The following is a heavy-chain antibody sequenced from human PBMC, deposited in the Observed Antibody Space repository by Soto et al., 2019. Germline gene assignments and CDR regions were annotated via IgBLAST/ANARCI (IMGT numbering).Heavy chain of an antibody. Sequence: QVPLVQSGAEVKKPGASVKVSCKASGYTFTSYGLSWVRQAPGQGLEWMGWISAYNGNTNYAQKLQCRDTTTTDTSPSTAYVELRSLRSPDTAAYYWSRDGASLYCTNGVCRHDYYYYGMDVWGQGTTVTVSS. J-gene: IGHJ6*02. D-gene: IGHD2-8*01. CDR3: SRDGASLYCTNGVCRHDYYYYGMDV. CDR1: GYTFTSYG. V-gene: IGHV1-18*01. CDR2: ISAYNGNT.